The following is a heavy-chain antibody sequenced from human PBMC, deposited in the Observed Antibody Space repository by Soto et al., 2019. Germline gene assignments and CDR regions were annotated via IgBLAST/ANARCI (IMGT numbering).Heavy chain of an antibody. Sequence: GESLKISCKGSGYSFTSYWIGWVRQMPGKGLEWMGIIYPGDSDTRYSPSFQGQVTISADKSISTAYLQWSSLKASDTAMYYCARLQVDPAATVKYYYYYMDVWGKGTTVTVSS. CDR2: IYPGDSDT. D-gene: IGHD2-2*01. J-gene: IGHJ6*03. V-gene: IGHV5-51*01. CDR1: GYSFTSYW. CDR3: ARLQVDPAATVKYYYYYMDV.